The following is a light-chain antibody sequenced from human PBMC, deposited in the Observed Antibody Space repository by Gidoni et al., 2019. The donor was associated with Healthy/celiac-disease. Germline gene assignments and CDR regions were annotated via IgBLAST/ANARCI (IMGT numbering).Light chain of an antibody. CDR2: GAS. V-gene: IGKV3-20*01. J-gene: IGKJ1*01. Sequence: IVLTQSPGTLSLSPGERATLSCRASKSVSSSYLAWYQQKPGQAPRLLIYGASSRATGIPDRFSGSGSGTDFTLTISRLEPEDFAVYYCQQYGRTFGQGTKVEIK. CDR3: QQYGRT. CDR1: KSVSSSY.